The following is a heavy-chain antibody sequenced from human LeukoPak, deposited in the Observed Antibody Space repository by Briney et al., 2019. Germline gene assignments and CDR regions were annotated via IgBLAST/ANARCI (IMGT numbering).Heavy chain of an antibody. CDR1: RYTFTSYD. V-gene: IGHV1-8*01. CDR3: AKLSQTPDYYSNGGYYYLGY. D-gene: IGHD2-21*01. CDR2: MNPNTGRT. J-gene: IGHJ4*02. Sequence: VSVKVSCKASRYTFTSYDINWVREAAGQGLEWMGWMNPNTGRTGFARKFQGRLTMTRDTSISTAYMELSSLRSEDTAVYYCAKLSQTPDYYSNGGYYYLGYWGQGTPVTVSS.